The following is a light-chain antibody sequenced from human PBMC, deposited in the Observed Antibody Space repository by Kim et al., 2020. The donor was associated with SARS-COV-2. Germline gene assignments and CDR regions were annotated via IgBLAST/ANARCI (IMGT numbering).Light chain of an antibody. CDR1: QSISPW. CDR2: KAS. CDR3: QHYNTDSPMS. V-gene: IGKV1-5*03. Sequence: SVGTIVTINCWATQSISPWLAWNQHKPGKAPKLLIYKASTLESGVPSRFSGSGSRKEFTPTISSLQPDDFATSYCQHYNTDSPMSFGQGTKLEI. J-gene: IGKJ2*03.